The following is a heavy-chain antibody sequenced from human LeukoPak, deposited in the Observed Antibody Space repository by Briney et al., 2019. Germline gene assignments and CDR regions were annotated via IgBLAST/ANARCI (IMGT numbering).Heavy chain of an antibody. J-gene: IGHJ4*02. CDR3: ARDPFATAGYFDY. Sequence: GGSLRLSCAASGFTFSSYAMSWVRQAPGKGLEWVSVIYSGGSTYYADSVKGRFTISRDNSKNTLYLQMNSLRAEDTAVYYCARDPFATAGYFDYWGQGTLVTVSS. D-gene: IGHD6-13*01. CDR2: IYSGGST. V-gene: IGHV3-53*01. CDR1: GFTFSSYA.